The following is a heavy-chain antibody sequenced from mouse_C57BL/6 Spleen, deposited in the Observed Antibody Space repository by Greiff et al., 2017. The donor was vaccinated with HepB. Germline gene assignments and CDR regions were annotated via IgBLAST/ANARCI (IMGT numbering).Heavy chain of an antibody. CDR3: AKDKGTVSPYFDY. CDR2: ISDGGSYT. Sequence: EVHLVESGGGLVKPGGSLKLSCAASGFTFSSYAMPWVRQTPEKRLEWVATISDGGSYTYYPDNVKGRFTISRDKAKNNLYLQMSPLKSEDTAMYYGAKDKGTVSPYFDYWGQGTPLTVSS. D-gene: IGHD3-1*01. CDR1: GFTFSSYA. V-gene: IGHV5-4*01. J-gene: IGHJ2*01.